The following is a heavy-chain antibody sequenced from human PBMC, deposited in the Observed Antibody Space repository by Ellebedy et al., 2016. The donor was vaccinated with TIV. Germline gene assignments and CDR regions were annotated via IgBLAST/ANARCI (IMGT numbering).Heavy chain of an antibody. D-gene: IGHD2-15*01. V-gene: IGHV1-46*01. Sequence: ASVKVSCKASGYTFTSYYMHWVRQAPGQGLEWMGIINPSGGSTSYAQKFQGRVTMTRDTSTSTVYMELSSLRSEDTAVYYCARHQECSGGSCYSGTTAFDIWGQGTMVTVSS. CDR2: INPSGGST. CDR3: ARHQECSGGSCYSGTTAFDI. CDR1: GYTFTSYY. J-gene: IGHJ3*02.